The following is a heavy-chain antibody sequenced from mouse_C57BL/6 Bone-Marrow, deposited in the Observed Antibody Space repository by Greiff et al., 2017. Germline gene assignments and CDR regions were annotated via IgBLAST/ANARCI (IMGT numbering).Heavy chain of an antibody. CDR1: GFHIKDVY. Sequence: EVPLQQSGAELVRPGASVKLSCTASGFHIKDVYMHWVKPRPEQGLEWIGWIDPENGDSEYASKFQGKATITADTSSNTAYLQLCSLTSDDTAVYYCTASRFITPTDWYFDVWGTGTTVTVSS. J-gene: IGHJ1*03. V-gene: IGHV14-4*01. D-gene: IGHD1-1*01. CDR2: IDPENGDS. CDR3: TASRFITPTDWYFDV.